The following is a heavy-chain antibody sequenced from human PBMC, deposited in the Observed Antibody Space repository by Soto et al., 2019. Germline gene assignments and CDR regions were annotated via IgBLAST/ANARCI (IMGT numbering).Heavy chain of an antibody. CDR3: AKLGSDFLNWFDP. Sequence: GESLKISCDASGFTFSAFAMSWVRQVPGKGLEWVSAISGSGGSTYYADSVKGRFTISRDNSKNTLYLQMNSLRAEDTAVYYCAKLGSDFLNWFDPWGQGTMVTVFS. CDR2: ISGSGGST. J-gene: IGHJ5*02. V-gene: IGHV3-23*01. D-gene: IGHD3-16*01. CDR1: GFTFSAFA.